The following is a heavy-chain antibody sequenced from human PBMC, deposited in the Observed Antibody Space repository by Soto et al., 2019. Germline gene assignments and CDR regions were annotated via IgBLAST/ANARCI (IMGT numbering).Heavy chain of an antibody. Sequence: PETLSLTCTVSGGSIRSYYWNWILRRPGERLEWIWYAHDSWSFNYNPSLKSRVIISVDTSKNHFSLKLSSVTAADTAVYYCARGSGNYFTFDSWGQGTLVTVSS. J-gene: IGHJ4*02. V-gene: IGHV4-59*01. D-gene: IGHD3-10*01. CDR1: GGSIRSYY. CDR2: AHDSWSF. CDR3: ARGSGNYFTFDS.